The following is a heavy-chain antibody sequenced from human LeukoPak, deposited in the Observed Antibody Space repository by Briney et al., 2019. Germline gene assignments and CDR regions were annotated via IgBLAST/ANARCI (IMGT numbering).Heavy chain of an antibody. CDR1: GGSLTRSSYH. D-gene: IGHD3-9*01. J-gene: IGHJ4*02. V-gene: IGHV4-39*01. Sequence: SQTLSPTRTVSGGSLTRSSYHSGWISHPPGKWLEWIGSIYYRGGTYYNPSLKCRVHISVDTSKNQFSLKLSCVPGADTAVYYCARPGWRGSALTGYHDYWGQGALVTVSS. CDR3: ARPGWRGSALTGYHDY. CDR2: IYYRGGT.